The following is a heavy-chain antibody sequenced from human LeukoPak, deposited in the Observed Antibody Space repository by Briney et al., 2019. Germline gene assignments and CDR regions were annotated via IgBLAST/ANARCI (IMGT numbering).Heavy chain of an antibody. CDR2: ISGSGGNT. CDR3: AKGSLGSWYFFDY. V-gene: IGHV3-23*01. CDR1: GFTFSNYA. J-gene: IGHJ4*02. D-gene: IGHD6-13*01. Sequence: GGSLRLSCAASGFTFSNYAMSWVRQAPGKGPEWVSTISGSGGNTYHADSVKGRFTISRDNSKNTLYLQMNSLRAEDTALYYCAKGSLGSWYFFDYWGQGTLVTVSS.